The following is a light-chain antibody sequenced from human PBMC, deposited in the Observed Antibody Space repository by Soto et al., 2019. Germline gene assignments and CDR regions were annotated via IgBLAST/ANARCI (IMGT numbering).Light chain of an antibody. CDR3: QQYYSTPLT. V-gene: IGKV4-1*01. CDR2: WAS. Sequence: DIVMTQSPDSLAVSLGERATINCKSSQSVLYSSNNKYYLAWYQQKPGQPPKLLIYWASTRESGVPDRFSGSGSGTDFTLTISSLQAGDVAVYYCQQYYSTPLTFGGGTKVEIK. CDR1: QSVLYSSNNKYY. J-gene: IGKJ4*01.